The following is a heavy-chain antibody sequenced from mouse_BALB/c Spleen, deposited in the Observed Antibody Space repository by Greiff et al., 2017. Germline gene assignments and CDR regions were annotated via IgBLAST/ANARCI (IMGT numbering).Heavy chain of an antibody. CDR3: ARLEDY. J-gene: IGHJ4*01. CDR2: ISYSGST. Sequence: EVKLEESGPGLVKPSQSLSLTCTVTGYSITSDYAWNWIRQFPGNKLEWMGYISYSGSTSYNPSLKSRISITRDTSKNQFFLQLNSVTTEDTATCYCARLEDYWGQGTSVTVSS. CDR1: GYSITSDYA. V-gene: IGHV3-2*02.